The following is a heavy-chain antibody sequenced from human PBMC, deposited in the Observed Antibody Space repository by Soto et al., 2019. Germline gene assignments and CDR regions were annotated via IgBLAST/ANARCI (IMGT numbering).Heavy chain of an antibody. CDR1: GGTFSSYA. Sequence: SVKVSCKASGGTFSSYAISWVRQAPGQGLEWMGGIIPIFGTANYAQKFQGRATITADESTSTFHMELSSLTSEDTAVYYCAGLYHYDSSGYYDYWGQGTLVTVSS. D-gene: IGHD3-22*01. CDR3: AGLYHYDSSGYYDY. V-gene: IGHV1-69*13. CDR2: IIPIFGTA. J-gene: IGHJ4*02.